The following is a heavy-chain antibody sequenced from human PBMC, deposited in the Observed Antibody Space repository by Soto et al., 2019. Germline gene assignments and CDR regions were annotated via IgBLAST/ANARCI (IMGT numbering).Heavy chain of an antibody. CDR3: ARDLQFGQADY. D-gene: IGHD3-10*01. J-gene: IGHJ4*02. CDR2: ISDGGST. CDR1: GASIYTYY. Sequence: SGTLSLTCNVSGASIYTYYWNWIRQSPGQGLEWIGYISDGGSTNYNPSLESRVTISLDTSKKQVSLKLSSVTAADTAVYYCARDLQFGQADYWGQGSQVTASS. V-gene: IGHV4-59*12.